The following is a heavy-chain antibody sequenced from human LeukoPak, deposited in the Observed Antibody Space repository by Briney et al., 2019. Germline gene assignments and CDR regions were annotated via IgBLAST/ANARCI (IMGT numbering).Heavy chain of an antibody. Sequence: GGSLRLSCAASGFTFSSYGMHWVRQAPGKGLEWVAFIRYDGSNKYYADSVKGRFTISRDNSKNTLYLQMNSLRAEDTAVYYCAKDGLWSSGFFRYYYMDVWGKGTTVTISS. CDR2: IRYDGSNK. V-gene: IGHV3-30*02. D-gene: IGHD6-19*01. CDR1: GFTFSSYG. J-gene: IGHJ6*03. CDR3: AKDGLWSSGFFRYYYMDV.